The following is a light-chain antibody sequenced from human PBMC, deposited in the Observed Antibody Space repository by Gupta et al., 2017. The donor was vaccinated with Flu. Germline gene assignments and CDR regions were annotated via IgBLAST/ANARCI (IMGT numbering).Light chain of an antibody. CDR3: SSFTETNARV. J-gene: IGLJ3*02. V-gene: IGLV2-14*01. Sequence: SITISCTGTSSEVGFDNYISWYQQHPGKAPKLLIFEVNNRPSGVSNRFSGSKSGNTASLAISGLQTEDEADYYCSSFTETNARVFGGGTKVTVL. CDR1: SSEVGFDNY. CDR2: EVN.